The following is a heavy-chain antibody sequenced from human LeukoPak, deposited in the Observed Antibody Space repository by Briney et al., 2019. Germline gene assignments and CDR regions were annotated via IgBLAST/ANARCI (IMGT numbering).Heavy chain of an antibody. CDR3: AKEDSRSRYFDY. V-gene: IGHV3-30*18. CDR1: GFTFSSYG. J-gene: IGHJ4*02. CDR2: ISYDGSNK. Sequence: PGRSLRLSCAASGFTFSSYGIHWVRQAPSKGLEWVAIISYDGSNKYYADSVKGRFTISRDNSKNTLYLQMNSLRAEDTAVYYCAKEDSRSRYFDYWGQGTLVTVSS. D-gene: IGHD6-6*01.